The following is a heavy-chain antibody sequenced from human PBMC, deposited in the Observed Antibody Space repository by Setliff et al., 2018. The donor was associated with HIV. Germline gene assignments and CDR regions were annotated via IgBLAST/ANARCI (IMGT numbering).Heavy chain of an antibody. CDR2: ISSTSSYI. J-gene: IGHJ6*02. V-gene: IGHV3-21*01. Sequence: GGSLRLSCAASGFTFSSYSMNWVRQVPGKGLEWVSSISSTSSYIYYGDSLKGRFTLSRDNAKNSLFLQMNSLRAEDTAVYYCTRDSALESFRPFSYGSSFGMGVWGQGTTVTVSS. CDR3: TRDSALESFRPFSYGSSFGMGV. D-gene: IGHD5-18*01. CDR1: GFTFSSYS.